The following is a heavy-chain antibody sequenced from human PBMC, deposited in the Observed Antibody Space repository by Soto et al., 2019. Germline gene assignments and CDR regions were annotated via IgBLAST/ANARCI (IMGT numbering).Heavy chain of an antibody. D-gene: IGHD3-9*01. J-gene: IGHJ3*01. CDR1: GGSISSSHW. Sequence: QVQLQESGPGLVKPSGTLSLTCAVSGGSISSSHWWTWDRQSPGKGLEYIGEISHSGTSNSNPSLKSRVTPSVDKSKNHFSLTLTSVTAADTAVYYCARVVLTITRGAFDAWGQGTLVIVSS. CDR2: ISHSGTS. CDR3: ARVVLTITRGAFDA. V-gene: IGHV4-4*02.